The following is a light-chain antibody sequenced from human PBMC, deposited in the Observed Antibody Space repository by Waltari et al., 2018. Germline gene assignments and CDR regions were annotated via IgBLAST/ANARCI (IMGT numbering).Light chain of an antibody. Sequence: SYELTQPSSVSVSRGQTATITCSGKVLAKKYVRWFQQKPGQAPVVLIYKDSGRPSGIPERFSGSSSGTTVTLTISGAQFEDEADYYCYSAADNNRLFGGGTKLTVL. V-gene: IGLV3-27*01. CDR3: YSAADNNRL. CDR2: KDS. J-gene: IGLJ2*01. CDR1: VLAKKY.